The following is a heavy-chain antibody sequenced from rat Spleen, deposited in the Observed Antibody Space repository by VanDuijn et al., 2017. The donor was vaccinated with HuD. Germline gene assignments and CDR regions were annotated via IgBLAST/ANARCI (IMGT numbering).Heavy chain of an antibody. V-gene: IGHV2-45*01. D-gene: IGHD1-12*02. CDR1: GFSLTSYN. CDR2: MWSGGST. Sequence: QVQLMESGPGLVQPSETLSLTCTVSGFSLTSYNVHWVRQPPGKGLEWMGVMWSGGSTDYNSALKSRLSISRDTSKNQVFLKMNSLQSEDTTTYYCARGDGVMDAWGQGASVTVSS. J-gene: IGHJ4*01. CDR3: ARGDGVMDA.